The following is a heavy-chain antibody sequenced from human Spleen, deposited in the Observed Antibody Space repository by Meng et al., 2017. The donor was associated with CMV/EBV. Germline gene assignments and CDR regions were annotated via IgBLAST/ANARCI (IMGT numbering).Heavy chain of an antibody. CDR3: ARDLNMGLTEFYYGMDV. CDR1: GYTFISYG. V-gene: IGHV1-18*01. J-gene: IGHJ6*02. D-gene: IGHD1/OR15-1a*01. Sequence: ASVKVSCKASGYTFISYGINWVRQAPGQGLEWMGWISAYNGNTNYAQKLQGRVTMTTDTSTSTAYMELRSLRSDDTAVYYCARDLNMGLTEFYYGMDVWGQGTTVTVSS. CDR2: ISAYNGNT.